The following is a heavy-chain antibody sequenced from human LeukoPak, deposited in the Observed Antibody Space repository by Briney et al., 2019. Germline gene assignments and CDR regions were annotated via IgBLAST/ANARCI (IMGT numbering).Heavy chain of an antibody. V-gene: IGHV1-8*01. CDR3: ARGESGYPPYYYYYMEV. CDR1: GYTFSSYD. CDR2: MNPDRGNT. D-gene: IGHD3-9*01. J-gene: IGHJ6*03. Sequence: GASVKVSCKASGYTFSSYDINWVRQATGQGLEWMGWMNPDRGNTGYAQKFEGRVTMTRDTSIRTAYMELSSLRSEDTAVYYCARGESGYPPYYYYYMEVWGSGTTVTISS.